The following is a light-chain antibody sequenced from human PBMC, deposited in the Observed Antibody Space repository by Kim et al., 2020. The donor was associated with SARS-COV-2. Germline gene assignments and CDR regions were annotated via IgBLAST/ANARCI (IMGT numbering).Light chain of an antibody. J-gene: IGLJ3*02. Sequence: GQKVTIACSGSTSNIGNNAVNWYQQFPGTAPKLLVYSSNQRPSGVPDRFSGSKSGTSASLAISGLQSEDEADYYCAAWDDSLNGVVFGGGTQLTVL. V-gene: IGLV1-44*01. CDR2: SSN. CDR1: TSNIGNNA. CDR3: AAWDDSLNGVV.